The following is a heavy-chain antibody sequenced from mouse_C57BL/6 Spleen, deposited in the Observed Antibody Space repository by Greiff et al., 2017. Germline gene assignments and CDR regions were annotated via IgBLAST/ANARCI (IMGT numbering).Heavy chain of an antibody. CDR1: GYTFTSYW. V-gene: IGHV1-55*01. D-gene: IGHD1-1*01. CDR3: ARSRITTVVAPFDY. J-gene: IGHJ2*01. Sequence: VQLQQSGAELVKPGASVKMSCKASGYTFTSYWITWVKQRPGQGLEWIGAIYPGSGSTNYNEKFKSKATLTVDTSYSTAYMQLSSLTSEDSAVYYCARSRITTVVAPFDYWGQGTTLTVSS. CDR2: IYPGSGST.